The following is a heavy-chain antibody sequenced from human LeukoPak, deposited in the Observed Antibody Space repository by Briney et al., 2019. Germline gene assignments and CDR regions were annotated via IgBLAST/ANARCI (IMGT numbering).Heavy chain of an antibody. D-gene: IGHD3-16*01. J-gene: IGHJ6*02. CDR3: ARDWGYYYYYGMDV. V-gene: IGHV3-21*01. Sequence: GGSLRLSCAASGFTFGSYSMNWVRQAPGKGLEWVSSISSSSSYIYYADSVKGRFTISRDNAKNSLYLQMNSLRAEDTAVYYCARDWGYYYYYGMDVWGQGTTVTVSS. CDR2: ISSSSSYI. CDR1: GFTFGSYS.